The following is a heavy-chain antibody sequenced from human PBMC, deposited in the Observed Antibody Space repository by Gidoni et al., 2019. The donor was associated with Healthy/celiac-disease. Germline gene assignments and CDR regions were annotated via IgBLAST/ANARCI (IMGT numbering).Heavy chain of an antibody. CDR1: GFAFSRTG. Sequence: QVPLVESGGGVVQPERSLRLPCVASGFAFSRTGMHWVRQAPGKGLGWVADRSYDGSIKYYADAVEGRFTISRDNSKNTLYLQMSSLRVEDTAVYYCAKDLGNYYYGSGSRPYYYYGMDVWGQGTTVTVSS. CDR3: AKDLGNYYYGSGSRPYYYYGMDV. CDR2: RSYDGSIK. V-gene: IGHV3-30*18. D-gene: IGHD3-10*01. J-gene: IGHJ6*02.